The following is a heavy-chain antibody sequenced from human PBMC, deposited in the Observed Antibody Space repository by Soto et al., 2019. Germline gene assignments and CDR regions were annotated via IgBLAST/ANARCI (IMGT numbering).Heavy chain of an antibody. Sequence: GESLKISCKGSGYSFTSYWISWVRQMPGKGLEWMGRIDPSDSYTNYSPSFQGHVTISADKSISTAYLQWSSLKASDTAMYYCERQYYDSSGYLDYWGQGTLVTVSS. V-gene: IGHV5-10-1*01. D-gene: IGHD3-22*01. CDR3: ERQYYDSSGYLDY. J-gene: IGHJ4*02. CDR2: IDPSDSYT. CDR1: GYSFTSYW.